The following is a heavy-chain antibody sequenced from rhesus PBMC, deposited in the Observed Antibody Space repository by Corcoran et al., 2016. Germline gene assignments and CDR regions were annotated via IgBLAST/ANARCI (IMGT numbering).Heavy chain of an antibody. CDR3: ARRRGPFDF. V-gene: IGHV4-76*01. CDR2: LYGSNGYT. J-gene: IGHJ4*01. CDR1: GVSISRAYD. Sequence: QVQLQESGPGVLKPSETLSLTCDVSGVSISRAYDWTWIRQPPGKGLEWIGYLYGSNGYTTYNPSLKNRVTIAKDASRNQFALRLHSVTAADTAVYYCARRRGPFDFWGQGILVTVSS.